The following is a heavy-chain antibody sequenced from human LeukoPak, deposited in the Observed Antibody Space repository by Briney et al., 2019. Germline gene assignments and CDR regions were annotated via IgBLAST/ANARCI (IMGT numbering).Heavy chain of an antibody. D-gene: IGHD6-19*01. V-gene: IGHV3-23*01. CDR1: GFTFSNYA. J-gene: IGHJ5*02. Sequence: PGGSLRLSCAASGFTFSNYAMAWVRQAPGRGLEWVSTIVGGGHGTYYVDSVKGRFAVPRDNSMNTLYLHMSSLRDDDAAVYYCVKGRAAGLLDWFDPWGQGTLVTVS. CDR3: VKGRAAGLLDWFDP. CDR2: IVGGGHGT.